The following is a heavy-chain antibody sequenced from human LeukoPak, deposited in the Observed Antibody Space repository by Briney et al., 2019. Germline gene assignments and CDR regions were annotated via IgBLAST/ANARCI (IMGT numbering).Heavy chain of an antibody. CDR3: AKENDSPSLIANYYYYYGMDV. D-gene: IGHD1-1*01. CDR2: ISYDGSNK. V-gene: IGHV3-30*18. CDR1: GFTFSSYG. J-gene: IGHJ6*02. Sequence: PGGSLRLSCAASGFTFSSYGMHWVRQAPGKGLEWVAVISYDGSNKYYADSVKGRFTISRDNSKNTLYLQMNSLRAEGTAVYYCAKENDSPSLIANYYYYYGMDVWGQGTTVTVSS.